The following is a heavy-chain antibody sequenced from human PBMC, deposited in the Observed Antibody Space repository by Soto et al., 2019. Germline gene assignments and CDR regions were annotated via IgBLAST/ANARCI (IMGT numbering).Heavy chain of an antibody. D-gene: IGHD6-13*01. Sequence: SETLSLTCAVYGGSFSGYYWTWIRQPPGKGLEWIGEINQSGSTYYNPSLKSRVSISVDTSKNQFSLKLSSVTAADTAVYYCARHRQRSSHFDYWGQGTLVTVSS. CDR3: ARHRQRSSHFDY. V-gene: IGHV4-34*01. CDR1: GGSFSGYY. CDR2: INQSGST. J-gene: IGHJ4*02.